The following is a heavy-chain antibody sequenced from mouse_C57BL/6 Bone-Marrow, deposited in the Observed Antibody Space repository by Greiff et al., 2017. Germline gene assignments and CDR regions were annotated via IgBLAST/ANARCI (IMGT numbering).Heavy chain of an antibody. J-gene: IGHJ2*01. CDR1: GYAFSSYW. CDR3: AREESNYYGSTIDY. Sequence: VQLQQSGAELVKPGASVKISCKASGYAFSSYWMNWVKQRPGKGLEWIGQIYPGDGDTNYNGKFKGKATLTADKSSSTAYMQLSSLTSEDSAVYFCAREESNYYGSTIDYWGQGTTLTVSS. CDR2: IYPGDGDT. D-gene: IGHD1-1*01. V-gene: IGHV1-80*01.